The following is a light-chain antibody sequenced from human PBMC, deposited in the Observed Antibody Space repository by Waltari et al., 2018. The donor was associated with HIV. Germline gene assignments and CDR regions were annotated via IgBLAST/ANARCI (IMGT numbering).Light chain of an antibody. V-gene: IGLV3-25*03. Sequence: SYELTQPPSVSVSPGQTARITCSGDALSKQYAYWDQQKPGYAPMLVIYRDSERPSGIPERFSGSRSGTTVTLTISGVQAEDEADYYCQSPDSSGTYVGFGGGTKLTVL. CDR1: ALSKQY. J-gene: IGLJ2*01. CDR2: RDS. CDR3: QSPDSSGTYVG.